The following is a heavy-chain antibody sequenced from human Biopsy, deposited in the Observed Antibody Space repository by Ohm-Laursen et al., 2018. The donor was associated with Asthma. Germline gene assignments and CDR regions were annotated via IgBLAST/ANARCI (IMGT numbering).Heavy chain of an antibody. V-gene: IGHV4-39*01. J-gene: IGHJ4*02. Sequence: SETLSLTCPVSGDSITSSSYYWGWIRQPPGKGMEWIGSMYHSGSPYYHPSLKSRATISVDTSRNQLSLKMSSVTAADTAVYFCVRHQYSSSWSTFDYWGQGALVTVSS. CDR1: GDSITSSSYY. CDR3: VRHQYSSSWSTFDY. CDR2: MYHSGSP. D-gene: IGHD3-22*01.